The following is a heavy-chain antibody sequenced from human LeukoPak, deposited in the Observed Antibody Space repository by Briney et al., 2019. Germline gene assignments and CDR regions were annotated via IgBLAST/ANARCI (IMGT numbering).Heavy chain of an antibody. D-gene: IGHD3-3*01. Sequence: PGGSLRLSCAASGFTVSSNYMSWVRQAPGKGLEWVAFIQYDGSNKNYADSVKGRFTISRDYSKNTLYLQMNSLRAEDTAVYYCAKDSIWSGAKKGAFDIWGQGTMVTVSS. CDR2: IQYDGSNK. V-gene: IGHV3-30*02. CDR1: GFTVSSNY. CDR3: AKDSIWSGAKKGAFDI. J-gene: IGHJ3*02.